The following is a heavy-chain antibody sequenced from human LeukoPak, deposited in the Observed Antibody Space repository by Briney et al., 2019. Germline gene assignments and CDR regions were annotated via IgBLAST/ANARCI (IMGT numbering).Heavy chain of an antibody. V-gene: IGHV4-59*08. CDR2: IYHSGST. CDR3: ARQGSGSYYFDY. D-gene: IGHD1-26*01. CDR1: GGSISSYY. J-gene: IGHJ4*02. Sequence: SETLSLTCTVSGGSISSYYWSWIRQPPGKGLEWIGSIYHSGSTYYNPSLKSRVTISVDTSKNQFSLKLSSVTAADTAVYYCARQGSGSYYFDYWGQGTLVTVSS.